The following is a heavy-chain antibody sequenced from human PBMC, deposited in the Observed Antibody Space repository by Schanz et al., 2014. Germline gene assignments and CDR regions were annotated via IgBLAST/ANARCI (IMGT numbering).Heavy chain of an antibody. CDR2: INWNGGDT. J-gene: IGHJ6*03. CDR3: AGTYCSSTSCYTGYYYMDV. D-gene: IGHD2-2*02. Sequence: EVLLLESGGRVERPGGSLRLSCAASGFIFDDYGMSWVRQVPGKGLEWVSGINWNGGDTSYADSVKGRFTTSRDNGKKSMYLQMNSLRAEDTAVYYCAGTYCSSTSCYTGYYYMDVWGKGTTVTVSS. CDR1: GFIFDDYG. V-gene: IGHV3-20*04.